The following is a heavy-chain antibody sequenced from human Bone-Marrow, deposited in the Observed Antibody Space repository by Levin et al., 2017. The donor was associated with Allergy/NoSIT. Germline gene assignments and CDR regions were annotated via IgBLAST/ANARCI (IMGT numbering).Heavy chain of an antibody. Sequence: GESLKISCAASGFTFSIHTMSWVRQGPGKGLEWVSTISGSGGSTYHADSVKGRITISRDNSKNTVYLQMNSLRAEDTAVYYCAKDLNDYYDMSYGMDVWGQGTTVTVSS. D-gene: IGHD3-22*01. J-gene: IGHJ6*02. CDR1: GFTFSIHT. CDR2: ISGSGGST. CDR3: AKDLNDYYDMSYGMDV. V-gene: IGHV3-23*01.